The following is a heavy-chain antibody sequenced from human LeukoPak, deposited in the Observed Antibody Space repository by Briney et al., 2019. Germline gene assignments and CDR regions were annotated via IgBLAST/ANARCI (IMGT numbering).Heavy chain of an antibody. D-gene: IGHD2-15*01. CDR1: GYTFTGYD. J-gene: IGHJ4*02. CDR3: ASQYCSGGSCYSRGRSLPDY. Sequence: ASVKVSCKASGYTFTGYDMNWVRQAPGQGLEWMGWINPNSGGTNYAQKLQGRVTMTRDTSISTAYMELSRLRSDDTAVYYCASQYCSGGSCYSRGRSLPDYWGQGTLVTVSS. CDR2: INPNSGGT. V-gene: IGHV1-2*02.